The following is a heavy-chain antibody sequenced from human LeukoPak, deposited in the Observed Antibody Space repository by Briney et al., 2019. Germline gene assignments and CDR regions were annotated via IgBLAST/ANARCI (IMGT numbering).Heavy chain of an antibody. V-gene: IGHV4-61*08. CDR1: GGSISSGGYY. Sequence: PSQTLSLTCTVSGGSISSGGYYWSWIRQPPGKGLEWIGYIYYSGSTNYNPSLKSRVTISVDTSKNQFSLKLSSVTAADTAVYYCARGDHQSSRSLLWGVYYFDYWGQGTLVTVSS. J-gene: IGHJ4*02. D-gene: IGHD3-10*01. CDR3: ARGDHQSSRSLLWGVYYFDY. CDR2: IYYSGST.